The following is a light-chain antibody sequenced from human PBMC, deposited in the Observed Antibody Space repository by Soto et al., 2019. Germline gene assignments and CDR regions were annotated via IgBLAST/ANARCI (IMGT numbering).Light chain of an antibody. V-gene: IGKV1-39*01. J-gene: IGKJ1*01. Sequence: DILMTQSPSSLSASVGDRVSITCRASQSINSYLNWYQQRPGKAPKLLIYAASSLQTGVPSRFSGSGSGTDFTLTISSLQPEDSATYYCQQSYGIPRTFGQGTKVEIK. CDR2: AAS. CDR3: QQSYGIPRT. CDR1: QSINSY.